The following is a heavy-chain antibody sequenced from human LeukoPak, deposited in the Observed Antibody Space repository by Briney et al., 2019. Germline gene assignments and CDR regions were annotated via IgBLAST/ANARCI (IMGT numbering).Heavy chain of an antibody. V-gene: IGHV4-4*07. D-gene: IGHD3-22*01. CDR1: GVSITSYY. CDR3: ARDRYYYDSSGDAFDI. CDR2: VYTSGST. Sequence: SETLSLTCTVSGVSITSYYWSWIRQPAGKGLEWIGRVYTSGSTNYNPSLKSRVTMSVDTSKNQFSLKLSSVTAADTAVYYCARDRYYYDSSGDAFDIWGQGTMVTVSS. J-gene: IGHJ3*02.